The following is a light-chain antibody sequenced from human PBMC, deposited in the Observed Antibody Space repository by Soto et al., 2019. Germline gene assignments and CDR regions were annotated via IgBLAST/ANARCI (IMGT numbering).Light chain of an antibody. CDR2: AAS. CDR1: QSVSIY. J-gene: IGKJ1*01. CDR3: QHSYSSIACT. V-gene: IGKV1-39*01. Sequence: DVQMTQSPSSLSASVGDRVTITCRASQSVSIYLNWYQQKPGKAPNLLISAASSLQNGVPSRFRGSGSGTDFTLTISGMQPEDFATYYCQHSYSSIACTFGQGIKVEIK.